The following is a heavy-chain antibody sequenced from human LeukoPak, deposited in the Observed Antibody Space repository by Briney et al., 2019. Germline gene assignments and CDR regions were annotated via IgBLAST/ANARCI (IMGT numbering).Heavy chain of an antibody. CDR3: ARDSSMLRGPLVIYYFDF. J-gene: IGHJ4*02. CDR1: GFIFSNYA. V-gene: IGHV3-23*01. Sequence: GGSLRLSCAASGFIFSNYALHWVRRAPGKGLEWVSTISGGGDATYYADSVKGRFTISRDNSKNTLYLQMNSLRVEDTAVYYCARDSSMLRGPLVIYYFDFWGQGTLVTVSS. CDR2: ISGGGDAT. D-gene: IGHD3-10*01.